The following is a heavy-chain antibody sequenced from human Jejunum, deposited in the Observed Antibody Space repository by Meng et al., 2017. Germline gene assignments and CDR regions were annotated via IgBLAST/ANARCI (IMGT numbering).Heavy chain of an antibody. J-gene: IGHJ5*02. Sequence: QLLHSGSGLVKPSVTLPLTCTVSGGSISSSSYYWGWIRQPPGKGLEWIGSIYYSGSTCYNPSLKSRVSISVDTSKNQFSLKLSSVTAADTALYYCARDPTSVVPVAIRNWFDPWGQGTLVTVSS. CDR1: GGSISSSSYY. D-gene: IGHD2-2*01. CDR3: ARDPTSVVPVAIRNWFDP. V-gene: IGHV4-39*07. CDR2: IYYSGST.